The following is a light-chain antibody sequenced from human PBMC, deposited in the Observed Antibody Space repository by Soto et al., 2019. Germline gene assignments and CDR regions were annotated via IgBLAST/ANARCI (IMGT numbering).Light chain of an antibody. V-gene: IGLV2-11*01. CDR1: SSDVGGYEY. J-gene: IGLJ2*01. Sequence: QSALTQPRSVSGSPGQSVTISCTGTSSDVGGYEYVSWYQQHPGKAPKLMISDVSKRPSGVPDRFSGSKSGNTASLTISGLQAEDEADYYCCSYAGSNTYVVFGGGTKLTVL. CDR3: CSYAGSNTYVV. CDR2: DVS.